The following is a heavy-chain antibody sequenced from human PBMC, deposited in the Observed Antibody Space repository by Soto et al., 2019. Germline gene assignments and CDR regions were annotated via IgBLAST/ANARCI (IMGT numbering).Heavy chain of an antibody. V-gene: IGHV3-74*01. CDR2: ITSDGKSK. D-gene: IGHD2-21*02. J-gene: IGHJ5*02. Sequence: HPGGSLRLSCAASGFNFSNHWMHWVRQRPGEGLVWVSRITSDGKSKAYAEPVKGRFAISRDNAKNTLYLQMNGLTAEDTAVYYCARESGDWPLNWFDPWGLGTLVTVSS. CDR1: GFNFSNHW. CDR3: ARESGDWPLNWFDP.